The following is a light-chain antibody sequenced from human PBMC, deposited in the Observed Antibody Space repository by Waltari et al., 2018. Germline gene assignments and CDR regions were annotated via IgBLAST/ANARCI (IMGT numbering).Light chain of an antibody. CDR2: VKSDGSH. J-gene: IGLJ3*02. Sequence: QLVLTQSPSASASLGASVKLTCTLTSGHSSNIIAWLQQHPGKGPRYLIKVKSDGSHRKGDEIPDHFAGSSSGAERYLTISSRQSEDEADYDCEPGGHGTWVFGGGTKLTVL. V-gene: IGLV4-69*01. CDR3: EPGGHGTWV. CDR1: SGHSSNI.